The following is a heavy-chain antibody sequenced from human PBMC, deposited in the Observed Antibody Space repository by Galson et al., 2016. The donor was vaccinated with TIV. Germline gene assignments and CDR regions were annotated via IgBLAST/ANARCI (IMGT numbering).Heavy chain of an antibody. CDR2: IFYTGST. CDR3: ERRKAMVRWGFDF. D-gene: IGHD3-10*01. J-gene: IGHJ4*02. CDR1: GDSINSGRYY. V-gene: IGHV4-39*01. Sequence: SETLSLTCSVSGDSINSGRYYWGWVRQSPGKGLEWLGSIFYTGSTHDNPSVESRLTISVDTSKSRFSLRLRSVTASDTAVYYCERRKAMVRWGFDFWGQGILVTVSS.